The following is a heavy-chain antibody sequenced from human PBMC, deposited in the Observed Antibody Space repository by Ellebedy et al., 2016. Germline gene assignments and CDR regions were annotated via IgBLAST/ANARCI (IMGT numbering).Heavy chain of an antibody. CDR2: IYYSGST. J-gene: IGHJ5*02. Sequence: SETLSLXCTVSGGSISSYYWSWIRQPPGKGLEWIGYIYYSGSTNYNPSLKSRVTISVDTSKNQFSLRLSSVTAADTAVYYCARHSRQGENNWFNPWGQGILVTVSS. CDR3: ARHSRQGENNWFNP. D-gene: IGHD3-16*01. V-gene: IGHV4-59*08. CDR1: GGSISSYY.